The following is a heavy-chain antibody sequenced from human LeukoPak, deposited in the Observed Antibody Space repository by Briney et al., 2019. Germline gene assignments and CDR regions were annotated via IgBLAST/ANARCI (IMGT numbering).Heavy chain of an antibody. Sequence: SETLSLTCAVYGGSFSGYYWSWIRQPPGKGLEWIGEINHGGSTNYNPSLKSRVTISVDTSKNQFSLKLSSVTAADTAVYYCARLSCSGGSCRLFQFDYWGQGTLVTVSS. V-gene: IGHV4-34*01. CDR2: INHGGST. J-gene: IGHJ4*02. D-gene: IGHD2-15*01. CDR3: ARLSCSGGSCRLFQFDY. CDR1: GGSFSGYY.